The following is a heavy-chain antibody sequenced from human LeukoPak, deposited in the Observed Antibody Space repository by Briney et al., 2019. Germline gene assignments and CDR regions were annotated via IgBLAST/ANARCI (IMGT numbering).Heavy chain of an antibody. CDR2: IFSGGGT. CDR1: GLTVSNNY. CDR3: ARDPGAAAGNLWS. D-gene: IGHD6-25*01. Sequence: GGSLRLSCVVSGLTVSNNYMTWVRQAPGKGQEWVSLIFSGGGTYYADSVKGRFTISRDSSKNTLYLQMNSLRAEDTALYYCARDPGAAAGNLWSWGQGTLVTVSS. J-gene: IGHJ5*02. V-gene: IGHV3-66*01.